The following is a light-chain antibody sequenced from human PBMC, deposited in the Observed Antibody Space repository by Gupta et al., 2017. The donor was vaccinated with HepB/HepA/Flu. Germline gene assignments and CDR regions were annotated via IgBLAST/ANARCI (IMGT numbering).Light chain of an antibody. CDR2: YNN. Sequence: QSVLTQPPSVSAAPGQKVTISCSGSSSNIGNNYVSWYQQLPATAPKLLIYYNNKRPSGIPARFLCYTSGTYATRRTNGLQTGDEADDYCGTSDTSRSAWVFGGGTKLTVL. V-gene: IGLV1-51*01. CDR1: SSNIGNNY. J-gene: IGLJ3*02. CDR3: GTSDTSRSAWV.